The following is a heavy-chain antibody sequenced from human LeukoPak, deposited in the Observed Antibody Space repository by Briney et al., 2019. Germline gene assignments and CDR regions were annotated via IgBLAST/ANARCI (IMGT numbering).Heavy chain of an antibody. CDR1: GGTFSSYD. Sequence: ASVTVSCTASGGTFSSYDISWVRQAPGQGLEWMGGITPMFGTPNYAQKFQGRVTITADESTSTVYMELSSLRSEDTAVYYCARGWLAETTVVTPYNYWGQGTLVAVSS. D-gene: IGHD4-23*01. CDR3: ARGWLAETTVVTPYNY. J-gene: IGHJ4*02. CDR2: ITPMFGTP. V-gene: IGHV1-69*13.